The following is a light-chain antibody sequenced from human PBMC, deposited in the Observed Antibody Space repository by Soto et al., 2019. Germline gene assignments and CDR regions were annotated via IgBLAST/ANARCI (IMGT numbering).Light chain of an antibody. J-gene: IGKJ4*01. V-gene: IGKV1-33*01. CDR1: QDISNY. CDR2: DAS. Sequence: DIQMTQSPSSLSASVGDRVTITCRASQDISNYLNWYQQKPGKATKLLIYDASNLETGVPSRFSGSGSGTDFTFTISSRQPDDSATYYCQQYDNLPLTFGGGTKVEIK. CDR3: QQYDNLPLT.